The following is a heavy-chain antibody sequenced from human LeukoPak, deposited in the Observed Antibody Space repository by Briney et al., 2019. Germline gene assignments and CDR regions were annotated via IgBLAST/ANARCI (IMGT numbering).Heavy chain of an antibody. D-gene: IGHD2-2*01. Sequence: PGGSLRLSCTASGFTFCLSSMNWVRQAPGKGLEWGSYIRDSGTTIYYADSVKGRFTISRDNAKNSLYLQMNSLTAEDTAVYFCARDSRSHCGTAACYGPYFDYWGQGILVTVSS. J-gene: IGHJ4*02. CDR2: IRDSGTTI. V-gene: IGHV3-48*01. CDR3: ARDSRSHCGTAACYGPYFDY. CDR1: GFTFCLSS.